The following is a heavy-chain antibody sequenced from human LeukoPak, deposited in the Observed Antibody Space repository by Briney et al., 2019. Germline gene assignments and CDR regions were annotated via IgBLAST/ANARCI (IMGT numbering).Heavy chain of an antibody. CDR1: ALSLNNAC. Sequence: GGSLRLSWAAAALSLNNACTNWVRPAPGKGLEWVGRIKSKTDGGTTEYAAPVRGRFTISRDDSRNTLHLQMNSLKTEDTAVYYCTTLQMYYYDSSGYYFFDYWGQGTLVTVSS. CDR2: IKSKTDGGTT. J-gene: IGHJ4*02. V-gene: IGHV3-15*01. CDR3: TTLQMYYYDSSGYYFFDY. D-gene: IGHD3-22*01.